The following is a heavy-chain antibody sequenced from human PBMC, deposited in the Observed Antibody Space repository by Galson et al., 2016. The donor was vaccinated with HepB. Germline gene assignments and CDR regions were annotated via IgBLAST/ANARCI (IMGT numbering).Heavy chain of an antibody. CDR2: ITSSSSNI. CDR3: ARDDGEDLLDRSGGAFDI. J-gene: IGHJ3*02. CDR1: GFNFNTYS. D-gene: IGHD3-22*01. V-gene: IGHV3-21*01. Sequence: SLRLSCAASGFNFNTYSMNWVRQAPGKGLEWVSCITSSSSNIYYADSVRGRFTISRDNAKNSLFLQMNSLGAEDTGVYYCARDDGEDLLDRSGGAFDIWGQGTIVTVSS.